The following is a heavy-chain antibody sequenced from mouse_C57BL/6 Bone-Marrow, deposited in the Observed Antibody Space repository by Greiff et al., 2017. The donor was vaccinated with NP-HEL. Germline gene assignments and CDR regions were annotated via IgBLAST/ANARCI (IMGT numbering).Heavy chain of an antibody. Sequence: VQLQQPGAELVKPGASVKLSCKASGYTFTSYWMQWVKQRPGQGLEWIGEIDPSDSYTNYNQKFKGKATLTVDTSSSTAYMQLSSLTSEDSAVYYCARGGNDDDFAMDYWGQGTSVTVSA. D-gene: IGHD2-4*01. J-gene: IGHJ4*01. V-gene: IGHV1-50*01. CDR3: ARGGNDDDFAMDY. CDR1: GYTFTSYW. CDR2: IDPSDSYT.